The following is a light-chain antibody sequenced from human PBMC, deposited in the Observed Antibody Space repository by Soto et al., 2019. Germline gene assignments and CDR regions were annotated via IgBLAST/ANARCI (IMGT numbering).Light chain of an antibody. CDR2: GTS. CDR3: QQYNHWPPYT. J-gene: IGKJ2*01. V-gene: IGKV3-15*01. CDR1: ETVATN. Sequence: EVAMTQSPATLSVSPGERATLSCRASETVATNLAWYQQKPVQAPRLLIYGTSNRATGVPDRFSGSGSGTEFTLTISGLQSEDFAVYYCQQYNHWPPYTFGQGTKVDIK.